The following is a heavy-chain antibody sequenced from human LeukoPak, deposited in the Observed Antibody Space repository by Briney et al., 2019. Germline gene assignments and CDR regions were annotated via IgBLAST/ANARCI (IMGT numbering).Heavy chain of an antibody. D-gene: IGHD2-2*02. V-gene: IGHV4-31*03. CDR1: GGSISSGGYY. CDR3: ARGYCSSTSCYTGYGMDV. CDR2: IYCSGST. J-gene: IGHJ6*02. Sequence: KPSQTLSLTCTVSGGSISSGGYYWSWIRQHPGKGLEWIGYIYCSGSTYYNPSLKSRVTISVDTSKNQFSLKLSSVTAADTAVYYCARGYCSSTSCYTGYGMDVWGQGTTVTVSS.